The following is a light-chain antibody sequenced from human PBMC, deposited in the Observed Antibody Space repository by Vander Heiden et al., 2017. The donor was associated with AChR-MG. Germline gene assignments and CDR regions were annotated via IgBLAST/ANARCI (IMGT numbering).Light chain of an antibody. CDR1: QSVGSN. CDR3: QQYSNWPLT. V-gene: IGKV3-15*01. J-gene: IGKJ4*01. CDR2: GAS. Sequence: EIVMTQSPATLSVSPGERATLSCRASQSVGSNLAWYQQKPGQAPPRLLIYGASTRATGIPAGFSGTGSGTEFTLTISSLQSEDFAVYHCQQYSNWPLTFGGGTKVAIK.